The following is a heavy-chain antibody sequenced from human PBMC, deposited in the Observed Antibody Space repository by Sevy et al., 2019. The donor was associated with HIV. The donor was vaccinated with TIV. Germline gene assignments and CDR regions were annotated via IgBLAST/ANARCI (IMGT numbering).Heavy chain of an antibody. D-gene: IGHD4-17*01. Sequence: GGSLRLSCAVSGFSISRYAMSWVRQTPGKGLEWVSSIGASGSYTYYADSVKGRFTISRDNSKNTLYLQISSLRVEDTAVYYCAKDPNGDYVGAVDCWGQGTLDTVSS. CDR3: AKDPNGDYVGAVDC. CDR2: IGASGSYT. CDR1: GFSISRYA. J-gene: IGHJ4*02. V-gene: IGHV3-23*01.